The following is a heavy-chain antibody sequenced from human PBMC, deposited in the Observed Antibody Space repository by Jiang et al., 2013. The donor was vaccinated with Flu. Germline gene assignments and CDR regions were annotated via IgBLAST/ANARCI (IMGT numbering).Heavy chain of an antibody. J-gene: IGHJ4*02. CDR3: ARRQCGGDCYPLRGEYFDY. Sequence: YNPSLKSRVTMSLDTSKNQFSLKLSSVTAADTAVYYCARRQCGGDCYPLRGEYFDYWGQGTLVTVSS. D-gene: IGHD2-21*02. V-gene: IGHV4-39*01.